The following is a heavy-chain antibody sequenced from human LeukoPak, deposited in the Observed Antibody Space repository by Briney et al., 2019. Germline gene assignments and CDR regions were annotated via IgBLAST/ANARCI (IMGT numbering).Heavy chain of an antibody. CDR2: IYYSGST. J-gene: IGHJ4*02. CDR1: GGSISSSSYY. D-gene: IGHD1-1*01. V-gene: IGHV4-39*07. Sequence: SETLSLTCTVSGGSISSSSYYWGWIRQPPGKGLEWIGSIYYSGSTYYNPSLKSRVTISVDTSKNQFSLKLSSVTAADTAVYYCARDRGTWNDDGFDYWGRGTLVTVSS. CDR3: ARDRGTWNDDGFDY.